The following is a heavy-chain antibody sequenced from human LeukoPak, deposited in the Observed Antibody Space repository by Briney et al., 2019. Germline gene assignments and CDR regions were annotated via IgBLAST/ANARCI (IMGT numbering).Heavy chain of an antibody. V-gene: IGHV4-39*07. CDR3: AVSRGYSYGYGYYYYYMDV. Sequence: SETLSLTCTVSGVSISSSNSYWGWIRQPPGKGLEWIGSIYYSGNTYYNASLKSQVSISIDTSKNQFSLKLSSVTAADTAVYYCAVSRGYSYGYGYYYYYMDVWGKGTTVTVSS. D-gene: IGHD5-18*01. J-gene: IGHJ6*03. CDR2: IYYSGNT. CDR1: GVSISSSNSY.